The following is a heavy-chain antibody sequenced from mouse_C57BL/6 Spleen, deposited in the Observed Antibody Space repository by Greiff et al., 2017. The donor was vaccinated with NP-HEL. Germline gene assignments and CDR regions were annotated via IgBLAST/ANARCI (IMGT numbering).Heavy chain of an antibody. CDR3: ARRAYYYGSSYWYFDV. Sequence: QVQLQQPGAELVRPGTSVKLSCKASGYTFTSYWMHWVKQRPGQGLEWIGVIDPSDSYTNYNQKFKGKATLTVDTSSSTAYMQLSSLTSEDSAVYYCARRAYYYGSSYWYFDVWGTGTTVTVSS. CDR1: GYTFTSYW. J-gene: IGHJ1*03. D-gene: IGHD1-1*01. V-gene: IGHV1-59*01. CDR2: IDPSDSYT.